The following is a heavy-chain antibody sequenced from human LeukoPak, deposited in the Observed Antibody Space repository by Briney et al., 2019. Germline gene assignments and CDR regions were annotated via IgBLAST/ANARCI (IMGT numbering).Heavy chain of an antibody. Sequence: SQTLSLTCTVSGGSISSGGYYWSWIRQHPGKGLEWIGYIYYSGSTYYNPSLKSRVTISVDTSKNQFSLKLSSVTAADTAVYYCARDLADSSGYPPDAFDIWSQRTMVTVSS. V-gene: IGHV4-31*03. J-gene: IGHJ3*02. CDR2: IYYSGST. CDR3: ARDLADSSGYPPDAFDI. CDR1: GGSISSGGYY. D-gene: IGHD3-22*01.